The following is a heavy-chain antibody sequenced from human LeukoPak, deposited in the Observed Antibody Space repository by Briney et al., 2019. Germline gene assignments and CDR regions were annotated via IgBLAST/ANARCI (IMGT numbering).Heavy chain of an antibody. CDR1: GFTFSDYW. CDR2: IKQDGSEK. CDR3: ARSKWIQLGGDC. Sequence: PGGSLRLSCAASGFTFSDYWMSWVRQAPGKGLEWVANIKQDGSEKYYVDSVKGRVTISRDNAKNSLYLQMNGLRADDTAVYYCARSKWIQLGGDCWGQGTLVTVSS. V-gene: IGHV3-7*05. D-gene: IGHD5-18*01. J-gene: IGHJ4*02.